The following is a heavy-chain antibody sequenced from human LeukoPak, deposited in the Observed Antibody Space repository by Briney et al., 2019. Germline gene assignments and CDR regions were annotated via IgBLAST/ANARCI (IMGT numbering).Heavy chain of an antibody. CDR2: ISGDGDLT. CDR3: AKATTRGGTSNYYYYGMDV. D-gene: IGHD1-1*01. CDR1: GFTFGTYA. V-gene: IGHV3-23*01. Sequence: GGSLRLSCEASGFTFGTYAMTWVRQGPGKGLEWVSVISGDGDLTYYTNSVKGRFTISRDNSKNTLYLQMNSLRADDTALYYCAKATTRGGTSNYYYYGMDVWGHGTTVTVS. J-gene: IGHJ6*02.